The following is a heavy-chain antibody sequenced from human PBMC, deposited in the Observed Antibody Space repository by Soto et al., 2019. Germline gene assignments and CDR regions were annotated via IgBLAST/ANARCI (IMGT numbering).Heavy chain of an antibody. D-gene: IGHD2-15*01. CDR3: AKRLGYCSGGSCYSSGGLDY. Sequence: GGSLRLSCAASGFTFSSYAMSWVRQAPGKGLEWVSAISGSGGSTYYADSVKGRFTISRDNSKNTLYLQMNSLRAEDTAVYYCAKRLGYCSGGSCYSSGGLDYWGQGTLVTAPQ. V-gene: IGHV3-23*01. CDR1: GFTFSSYA. J-gene: IGHJ4*02. CDR2: ISGSGGST.